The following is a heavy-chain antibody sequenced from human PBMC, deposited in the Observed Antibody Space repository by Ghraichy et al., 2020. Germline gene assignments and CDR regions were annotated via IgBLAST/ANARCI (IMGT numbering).Heavy chain of an antibody. D-gene: IGHD3-22*01. Sequence: ASVKVSCKASGYTFTSYGISWVRQAPGQGLEWMGWISAYNGNTNYVQKLQGRVTMTTDTSTSTASMELRSLRSDDTALYYCVRGVLDGSSGYYYGFWVYWGQGTLVTVSS. V-gene: IGHV1-18*01. CDR1: GYTFTSYG. CDR3: VRGVLDGSSGYYYGFWVY. J-gene: IGHJ4*02. CDR2: ISAYNGNT.